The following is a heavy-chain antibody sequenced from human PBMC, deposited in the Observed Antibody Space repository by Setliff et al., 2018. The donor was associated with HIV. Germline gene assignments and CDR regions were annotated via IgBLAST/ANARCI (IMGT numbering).Heavy chain of an antibody. V-gene: IGHV4-34*01. D-gene: IGHD3-3*01. CDR1: GGSFSGYY. CDR3: ARGTAYYDVWSGYSQDYYYYMDV. Sequence: SETLSLTCAVYGGSFSGYYWSWIRQSPGKGLEWIGEINHSGSTKYNPSLKSRVTISVDTSKNQFSLKLSSVTAADTAVYYCARGTAYYDVWSGYSQDYYYYMDVWGKGTTVTVSS. CDR2: INHSGST. J-gene: IGHJ6*03.